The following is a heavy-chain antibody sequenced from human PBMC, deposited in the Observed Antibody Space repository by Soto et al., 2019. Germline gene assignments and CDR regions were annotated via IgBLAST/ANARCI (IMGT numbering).Heavy chain of an antibody. CDR2: IYPGDSDT. J-gene: IGHJ5*02. D-gene: IGHD2-2*01. V-gene: IGHV5-51*01. CDR3: ARGYCTTTICDPWFDP. Sequence: PGESLKISCTGVGYSFTSYWIGWVRQMPGKGLEWMGIIYPGDSDTRHSPSFQGQVTISADKSITTAYLQWSSLKASDTAMYYCARGYCTTTICDPWFDPWGQGTLVTVYS. CDR1: GYSFTSYW.